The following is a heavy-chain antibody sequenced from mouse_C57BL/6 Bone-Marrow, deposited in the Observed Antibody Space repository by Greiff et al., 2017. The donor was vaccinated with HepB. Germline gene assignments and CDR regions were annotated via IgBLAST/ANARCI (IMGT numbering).Heavy chain of an antibody. CDR2: IWTGGGT. V-gene: IGHV2-9-1*01. D-gene: IGHD2-4*01. Sequence: QVQLQQSGPGLVAPSQSLSITCTVSGFSLTSYAISWVRQPPGKGLEWLGVIWTGGGTNYNSALKSRLSISKDNSKSQVFLKMNSLQTDDTARYYCASIYYDYDLFAYWGQGTLVTVSA. J-gene: IGHJ3*01. CDR3: ASIYYDYDLFAY. CDR1: GFSLTSYA.